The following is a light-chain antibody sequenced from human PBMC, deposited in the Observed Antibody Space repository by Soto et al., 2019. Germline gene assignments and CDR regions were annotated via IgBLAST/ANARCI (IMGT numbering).Light chain of an antibody. J-gene: IGKJ1*01. Sequence: DIQITHSPSSLSASVGDRVNITFRASQIISSYLNWYQQKPGKAPKLLIYAASSLQSGVPSRFSGSGSGTDFTLTISSLQPEDFATYYCQQSYSTPWKCGQGTKGAIK. CDR2: AAS. V-gene: IGKV1-39*01. CDR1: QIISSY. CDR3: QQSYSTPWK.